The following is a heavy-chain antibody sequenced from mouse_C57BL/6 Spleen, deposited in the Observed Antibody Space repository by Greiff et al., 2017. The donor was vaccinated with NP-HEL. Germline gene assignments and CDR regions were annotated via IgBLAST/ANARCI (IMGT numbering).Heavy chain of an antibody. CDR3: AREGYYGYFDD. J-gene: IGHJ2*01. Sequence: VQLQQPGAELVRPGTSVKVSCKASGYAFTNSLIEWVKQRPGQGLEWIGVINPGSGGTNYNEKFKGKATLTADKSSSTAYMQLSSLTSEDSAVYFCAREGYYGYFDDWGQGTTLTVAS. CDR2: INPGSGGT. D-gene: IGHD1-1*01. CDR1: GYAFTNSL. V-gene: IGHV1-54*01.